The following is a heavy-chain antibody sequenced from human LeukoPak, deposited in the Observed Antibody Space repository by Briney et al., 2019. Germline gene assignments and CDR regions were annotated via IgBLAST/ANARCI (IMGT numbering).Heavy chain of an antibody. CDR1: GGSIRSSYYY. V-gene: IGHV4-39*07. J-gene: IGHJ6*02. Sequence: PSETLSLTCTVSGGSIRSSYYYWGWIRQPPGTGLEWIGSIYDSGSTYYNPSLKSRVTISVDTSKNQFSLKLSSVTAADTAVYYCARDPKPQYCSRTSCLPRRLNYYYYYGMDVWGQGTTVTVSS. CDR2: IYDSGST. D-gene: IGHD2-2*01. CDR3: ARDPKPQYCSRTSCLPRRLNYYYYYGMDV.